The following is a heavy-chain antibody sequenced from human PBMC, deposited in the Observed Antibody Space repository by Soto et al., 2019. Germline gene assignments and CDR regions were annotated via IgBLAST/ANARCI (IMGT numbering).Heavy chain of an antibody. V-gene: IGHV4-39*01. D-gene: IGHD4-17*01. Sequence: SETLSLTCTVSGGSISSSSYYWGWIRQPPGKGLEWIGSIYYSGSTYYNPSLKSRVTISVDTSKNQFSLKLSPVTAADTAVYYCARRWDYVNLYYYYGMDVWGQGTTVT. CDR1: GGSISSSSYY. CDR2: IYYSGST. J-gene: IGHJ6*02. CDR3: ARRWDYVNLYYYYGMDV.